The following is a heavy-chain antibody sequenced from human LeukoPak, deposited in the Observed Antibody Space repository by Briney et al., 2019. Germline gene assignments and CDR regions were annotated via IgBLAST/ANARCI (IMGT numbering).Heavy chain of an antibody. CDR3: ARAYSSSRFYFDF. J-gene: IGHJ4*02. D-gene: IGHD6-13*01. CDR1: GGSISSYF. V-gene: IGHV4-59*01. Sequence: SETLSLTCTVSGGSISSYFWSWIRQPPGKGLEWMGYIYYSGSTNYNPSLKSRVIISVDTSKNHFSLRLSSVTAADTAVYYCARAYSSSRFYFDFWGQGTLVTVSS. CDR2: IYYSGST.